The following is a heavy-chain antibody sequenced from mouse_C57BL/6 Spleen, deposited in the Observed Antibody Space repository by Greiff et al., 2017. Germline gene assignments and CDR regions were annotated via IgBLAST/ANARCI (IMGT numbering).Heavy chain of an antibody. J-gene: IGHJ1*03. CDR1: GYTFTSYW. V-gene: IGHV1-69*01. D-gene: IGHD1-1*01. CDR2: IDPSDSYT. CDR3: ARDGSSGYFDV. Sequence: VQLQQPGAELVMPGASVKLSCKASGYTFTSYWMHWVKQRPGQGLEWIGEIDPSDSYTNYNQKFKGKSTLTVDKSSSTAYMQLSSLTSEDTAVYYCARDGSSGYFDVWGTGTTVTVSS.